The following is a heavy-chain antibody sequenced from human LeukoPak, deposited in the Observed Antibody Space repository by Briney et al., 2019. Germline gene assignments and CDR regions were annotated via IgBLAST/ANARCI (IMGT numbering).Heavy chain of an antibody. Sequence: ASVKVSCKASGYTFTGYYMHWVRQAPGQGLEWMGWINPNSGGTNYAQKFQGRVTMTRDTSIGTAYMGLSRLRSDDTAVYYCARDKGWWLPDPLYYFDYWGQGTLVTVSS. V-gene: IGHV1-2*02. CDR2: INPNSGGT. J-gene: IGHJ4*02. CDR3: ARDKGWWLPDPLYYFDY. CDR1: GYTFTGYY. D-gene: IGHD5-12*01.